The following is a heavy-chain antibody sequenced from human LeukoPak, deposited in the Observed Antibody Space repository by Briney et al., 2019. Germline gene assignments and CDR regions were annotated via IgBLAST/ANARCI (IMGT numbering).Heavy chain of an antibody. CDR3: VRDGSYYDSSGYYYLY. Sequence: SVKVSCKASGGTFSSYAISWVRQAPGQGLEWMGGITPMFGTANYAQKFQGRVTITADESTSTAYMELSSLRSEDTAVYYCVRDGSYYDSSGYYYLYWGQGTLVTVSS. CDR1: GGTFSSYA. J-gene: IGHJ4*02. CDR2: ITPMFGTA. V-gene: IGHV1-69*01. D-gene: IGHD3-22*01.